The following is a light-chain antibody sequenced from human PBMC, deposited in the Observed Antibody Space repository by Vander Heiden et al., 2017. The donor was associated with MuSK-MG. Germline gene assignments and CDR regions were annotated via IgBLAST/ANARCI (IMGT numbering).Light chain of an antibody. CDR3: CSYAGSYTCGV. CDR2: DVS. J-gene: IGLJ2*01. V-gene: IGLV2-11*01. CDR1: SSDVGGYNY. Sequence: QSALTKPRSVSGSPGQSVTISCTGTSSDVGGYNYVSWYQQHPGKAPKLMIYDVSKRPSGVPDRFSGSKSGNTASLTISGLQAEDEADYYCCSYAGSYTCGVFGGGTKLTVL.